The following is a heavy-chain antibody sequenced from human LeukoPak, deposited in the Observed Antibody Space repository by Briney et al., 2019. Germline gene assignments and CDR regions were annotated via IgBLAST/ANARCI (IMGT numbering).Heavy chain of an antibody. D-gene: IGHD3-10*01. CDR1: GGSISCYY. J-gene: IGHJ4*02. CDR3: ARGVWFGEFDYLDY. CDR2: IYTSGST. V-gene: IGHV4-4*07. Sequence: SETLSLICTVSGGSISCYYWSWIRQPAGEGLEWIGRIYTSGSTNYNPSLKSRVTMSVDTSKNQFSLKLSSVTAADTAVYYCARGVWFGEFDYLDYWGQGTLVTVSS.